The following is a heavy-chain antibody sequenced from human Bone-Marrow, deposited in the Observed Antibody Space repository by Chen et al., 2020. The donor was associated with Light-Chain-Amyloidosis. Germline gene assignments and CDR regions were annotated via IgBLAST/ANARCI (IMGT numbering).Heavy chain of an antibody. CDR3: ARLTFVRYYDSGNYYSRYYFDS. CDR1: GGSISTSSNY. CDR2: IYFSGST. D-gene: IGHD3-10*01. V-gene: IGHV4-39*01. Sequence: QLQLQEPGPGLVKPSETLSLTCTVSGGSISTSSNYWGWIRQPPGKGLEWIATIYFSGSTYYNPSLKSRVAISVDTSKNQFSLKLTSVTAADTTVYYCARLTFVRYYDSGNYYSRYYFDSWGQGTLVTVSS. J-gene: IGHJ4*02.